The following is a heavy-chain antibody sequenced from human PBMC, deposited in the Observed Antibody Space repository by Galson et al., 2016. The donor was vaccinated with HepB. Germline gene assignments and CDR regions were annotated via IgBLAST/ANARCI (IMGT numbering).Heavy chain of an antibody. Sequence: SETLSLTCTVSGASITSNYWGWIRQPPGKGLEWIGQMYSGGTTNYNPSLKSRVTISLDTSKIQFSLKLSSVTAADTAVYYCARSAYSGTWYHFDYWGQGILVTVSS. J-gene: IGHJ4*02. D-gene: IGHD6-13*01. CDR2: MYSGGTT. CDR1: GASITSNY. CDR3: ARSAYSGTWYHFDY. V-gene: IGHV4-4*07.